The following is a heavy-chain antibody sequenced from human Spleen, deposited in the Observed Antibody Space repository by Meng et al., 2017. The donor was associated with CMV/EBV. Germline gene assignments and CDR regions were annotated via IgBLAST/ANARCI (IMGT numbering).Heavy chain of an antibody. CDR3: ARCIAAAGASYYYYYGMDV. J-gene: IGHJ6*02. CDR2: INHSGST. CDR1: GGSFSGYY. D-gene: IGHD6-13*01. V-gene: IGHV4-34*01. Sequence: SETLSLTCAVYGGSFSGYYWSWIRQPPGKGLEWIGEINHSGSTNYNPSLKSRVTISVDTSKNQFSLKLSSVTAADTAVYYCARCIAAAGASYYYYYGMDVWGQGTTVTVSS.